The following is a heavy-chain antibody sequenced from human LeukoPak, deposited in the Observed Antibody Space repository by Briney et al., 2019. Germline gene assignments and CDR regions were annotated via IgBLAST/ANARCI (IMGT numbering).Heavy chain of an antibody. CDR3: ARDRGPRTGFMVREAYDY. D-gene: IGHD3-10*01. J-gene: IGHJ4*02. CDR1: GFTFSDYW. Sequence: GGSLRLSCAASGFTFSDYWIHWVRQAPGKGLVRVSRINTDGSITNYADSVKGRFPISRDNAKNTLYLQMSSLRAEDTAVYYCARDRGPRTGFMVREAYDYWGQGTLVTVSS. V-gene: IGHV3-74*01. CDR2: INTDGSIT.